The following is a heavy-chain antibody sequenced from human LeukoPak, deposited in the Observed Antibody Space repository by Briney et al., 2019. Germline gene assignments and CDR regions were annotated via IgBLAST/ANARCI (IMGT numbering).Heavy chain of an antibody. J-gene: IGHJ4*02. D-gene: IGHD5-12*01. CDR1: GGSVSSETYY. CDR2: IYYNGNT. Sequence: SETLSLTCTVSGGSVSSETYYWSWIRQPPGKGLEWIGYIYYNGNTNYNSSLKSRVTISVDTSKNQCSLKVASVTAADTAVYYCARHLATGGFDYWGQGTLVTVSS. V-gene: IGHV4-61*01. CDR3: ARHLATGGFDY.